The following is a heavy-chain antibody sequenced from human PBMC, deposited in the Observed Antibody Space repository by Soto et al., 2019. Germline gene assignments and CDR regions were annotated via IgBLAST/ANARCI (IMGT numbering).Heavy chain of an antibody. J-gene: IGHJ5*02. CDR2: INHSGST. CDR1: GGSFSGYY. V-gene: IGHV4-34*01. Sequence: SETLSLTCAVYGGSFSGYYGGGIRQPPGKGLEWIGEINHSGSTNYNPSLKSRVTISVDTSKNQFSLKLSSVTAADTAVYYCARGGRKFGVVIRSWFAPWGQGTLVTVSS. CDR3: ARGGRKFGVVIRSWFAP. D-gene: IGHD3-3*01.